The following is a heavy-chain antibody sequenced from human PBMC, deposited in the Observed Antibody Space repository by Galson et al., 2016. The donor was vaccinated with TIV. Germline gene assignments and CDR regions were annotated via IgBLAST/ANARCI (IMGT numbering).Heavy chain of an antibody. J-gene: IGHJ4*02. V-gene: IGHV3-21*06. CDR1: GFTFGPFK. D-gene: IGHD6-13*01. Sequence: SLRLSCAASGFTFGPFKMGWVRQVPGKGLVWVSSIGSRSSDTFYGDSVKGRFTISRDNTKNSLFLQMNSLRVDDTAVYYCARVMYGSGWCYFDSWGQGTPVTVSS. CDR2: IGSRSSDT. CDR3: ARVMYGSGWCYFDS.